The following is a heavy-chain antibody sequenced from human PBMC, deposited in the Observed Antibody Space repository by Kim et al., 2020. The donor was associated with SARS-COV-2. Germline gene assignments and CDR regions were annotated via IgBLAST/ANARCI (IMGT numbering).Heavy chain of an antibody. CDR2: ISYDGSNK. V-gene: IGHV3-33*05. D-gene: IGHD3-10*01. CDR1: GFTFSSYG. Sequence: GGSLRLSCAASGFTFSSYGMHWVRQAPGKGLEWVAVISYDGSNKYYADSVKGRFTISRDNSKNTLYLQMNSLRAEDTAVYYCARDEYVGDYYYYGMDFWGQGTTVTVSS. J-gene: IGHJ6*02. CDR3: ARDEYVGDYYYYGMDF.